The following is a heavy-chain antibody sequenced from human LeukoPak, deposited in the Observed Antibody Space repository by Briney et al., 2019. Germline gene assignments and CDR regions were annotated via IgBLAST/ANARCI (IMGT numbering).Heavy chain of an antibody. CDR3: ARDWRRLAAAGTNDY. CDR2: IYYSGST. J-gene: IGHJ4*02. V-gene: IGHV4-59*12. CDR1: GGSISSYY. D-gene: IGHD6-13*01. Sequence: SETLSLTCSVSGGSISSYYWSWIRQPPGKGLEWIGYIYYSGSTNFKSPLKSRVTMLGDTSKNQFSLKLNSVTAADTAVYYCARDWRRLAAAGTNDYWGQGTLVTVSS.